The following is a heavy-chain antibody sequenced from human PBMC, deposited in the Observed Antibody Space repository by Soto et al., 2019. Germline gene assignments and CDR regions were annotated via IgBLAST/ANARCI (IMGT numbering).Heavy chain of an antibody. CDR1: GFTVSSCA. J-gene: IGHJ6*02. V-gene: IGHV3-23*01. CDR3: AKGRSYYYYYGLDV. Sequence: GGSLRLGCAASGFTVSSCAMGGVRQAPGKGLEWVSDIIDSGASTYYADSVKGRFTISRDNSKSTLYLQMNSLRAEDTALYYCAKGRSYYYYYGLDVWGQGPTVTVSS. CDR2: IIDSGAST.